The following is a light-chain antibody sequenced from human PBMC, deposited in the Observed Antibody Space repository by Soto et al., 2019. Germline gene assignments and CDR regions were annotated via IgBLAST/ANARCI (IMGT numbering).Light chain of an antibody. CDR2: AAS. J-gene: IGKJ4*01. CDR3: QQTNSFPLT. CDR1: QGISTS. Sequence: DIQMTQSPSSVSASVGDGVTITCRASQGISTSLGWYQQKPGKAPKLLIYAASSLQSGVPSRFSGTRSGTDFTLTISSLQPEDFATYYCQQTNSFPLTFGGGTKVDIK. V-gene: IGKV1D-12*01.